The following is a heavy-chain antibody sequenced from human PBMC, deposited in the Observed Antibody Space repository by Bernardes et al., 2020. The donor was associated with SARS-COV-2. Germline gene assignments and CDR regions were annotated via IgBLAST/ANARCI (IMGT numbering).Heavy chain of an antibody. Sequence: AGSLSLSCAASGFTFTVNGMHWFRQAPGKGLEWVAFLSQDATHKIYADSVKGRFTISRDISKTTLYLQMNGLRPEDTAIYFCAKDQGYWGKFGLGGRGTLVTVSS. CDR1: GFTFTVNG. J-gene: IGHJ2*01. CDR3: AKDQGYWGKFGL. CDR2: LSQDATHK. V-gene: IGHV3-30*02. D-gene: IGHD7-27*01.